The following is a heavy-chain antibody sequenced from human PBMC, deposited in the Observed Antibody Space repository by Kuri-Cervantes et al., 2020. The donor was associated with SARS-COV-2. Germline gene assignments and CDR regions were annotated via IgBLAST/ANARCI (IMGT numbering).Heavy chain of an antibody. D-gene: IGHD2-8*01. CDR1: GGTFSSYA. J-gene: IGHJ2*01. V-gene: IGHV1-69*13. CDR2: IIPIFGTA. CDR3: ASRKRELVYATRGGYFDL. Sequence: SVKVSCKASGGTFSSYAISWVRQAPGQGLEWMGGIIPIFGTANYAQKFQGRATITADESTSTAYMELSSLRSEDTAVYYCASRKRELVYATRGGYFDLWGRGTLVTVSS.